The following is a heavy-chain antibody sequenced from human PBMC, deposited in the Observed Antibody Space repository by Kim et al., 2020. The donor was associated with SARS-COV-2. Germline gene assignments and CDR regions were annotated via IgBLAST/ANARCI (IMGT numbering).Heavy chain of an antibody. V-gene: IGHV4-31*02. J-gene: IGHJ6*02. Sequence: LRSRVTISLETSKNQFSLKLSSVTAADTAVYYCARGFGVVIIGGYYGMDVWGQGTTVTVSS. D-gene: IGHD3-3*01. CDR3: ARGFGVVIIGGYYGMDV.